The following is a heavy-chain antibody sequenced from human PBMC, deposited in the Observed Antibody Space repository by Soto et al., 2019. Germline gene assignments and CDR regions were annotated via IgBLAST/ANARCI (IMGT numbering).Heavy chain of an antibody. V-gene: IGHV3-74*01. D-gene: IGHD5-12*01. CDR1: GFTFSSYW. CDR2: INSDGSST. CDR3: ASDGYRQYYFDY. J-gene: IGHJ4*02. Sequence: LTGGSLRLSCAASGFTFSSYWMHWVRQAPGKGLVWVSRINSDGSSTSYADSVKGRFTISRDNAKNTLYLQMNSLRAEDTAVYYCASDGYRQYYFDYWGQGTLVTVSS.